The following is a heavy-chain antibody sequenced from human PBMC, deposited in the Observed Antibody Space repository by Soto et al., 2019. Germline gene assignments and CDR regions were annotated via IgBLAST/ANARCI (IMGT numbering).Heavy chain of an antibody. CDR3: ARDVVGDYDFWSGYQHHAFDI. CDR1: GYTFTSYG. D-gene: IGHD3-3*01. Sequence: ASVKVSFKASGYTFTSYGISWVRQAPGQGLEWMGWISAYNGNTNYAQKLQGRVTMTTDTSTSTAYMELRSLRSDDTAVYYCARDVVGDYDFWSGYQHHAFDIWGQGTMVTVSS. J-gene: IGHJ3*02. CDR2: ISAYNGNT. V-gene: IGHV1-18*04.